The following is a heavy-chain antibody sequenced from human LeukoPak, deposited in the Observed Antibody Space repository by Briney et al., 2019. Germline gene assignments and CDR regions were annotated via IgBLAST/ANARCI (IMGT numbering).Heavy chain of an antibody. V-gene: IGHV4-59*01. J-gene: IGHJ6*03. CDR1: GGSISSYY. Sequence: SETLSLTCTVSGGSISSYYRSWIRQPPGKGLEWIAYIYYSGSTNYNPSPKSRVTISVHPSKNKLPLRLSSATAADTAVYYCARRSSGAYYYYMDVWGKGTTVTVSS. D-gene: IGHD2-15*01. CDR3: ARRSSGAYYYYMDV. CDR2: IYYSGST.